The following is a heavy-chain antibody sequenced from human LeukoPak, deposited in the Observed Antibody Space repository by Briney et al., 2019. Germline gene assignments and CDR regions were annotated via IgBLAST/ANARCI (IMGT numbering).Heavy chain of an antibody. CDR2: ISSGSTYI. Sequence: GGSLRLSCAASGFGLSNHHMNWGRQAPGKGLEWGSCISSGSTYIYYEDSVKGPFTISRDNAKNSLYLQMNSLRAEDTAVYYCARGGTSSWTAYDAFDIWGQGTMVTVSS. J-gene: IGHJ3*02. CDR1: GFGLSNHH. V-gene: IGHV3-21*01. CDR3: ARGGTSSWTAYDAFDI. D-gene: IGHD6-13*01.